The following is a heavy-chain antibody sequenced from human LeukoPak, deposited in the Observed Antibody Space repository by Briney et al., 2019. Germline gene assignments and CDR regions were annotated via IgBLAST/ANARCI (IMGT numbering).Heavy chain of an antibody. D-gene: IGHD3-9*01. Sequence: GGSLRLSCAASGFTFSSYAMHWVRQAPGKGLEWVAVISYDGSNKYYADSVKGRFTISRDNSKNTLYLQMNSLRAEDTAVYYCAREAYDILTGSIGDDAFDIWGQGTMVTVSS. CDR3: AREAYDILTGSIGDDAFDI. V-gene: IGHV3-30-3*01. CDR2: ISYDGSNK. J-gene: IGHJ3*02. CDR1: GFTFSSYA.